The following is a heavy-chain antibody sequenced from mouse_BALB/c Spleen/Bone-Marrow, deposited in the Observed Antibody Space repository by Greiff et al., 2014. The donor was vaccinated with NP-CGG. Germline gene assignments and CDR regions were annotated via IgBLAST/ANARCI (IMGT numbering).Heavy chain of an antibody. CDR2: IDTSDSYT. V-gene: IGHV1-69*01. J-gene: IGHJ3*01. CDR3: ARGDWDDAY. CDR1: GYTFTDYW. Sequence: VQLVESGAELAMPGASVKMSCKASGYTFTDYWMHWVKQRPGQGLEWIGAIDTSDSYTSYNQKFRGKATLTVDESSSTAYMQLSSLTSEDSAVYYCARGDWDDAYWGQGTLVTVSA. D-gene: IGHD4-1*01.